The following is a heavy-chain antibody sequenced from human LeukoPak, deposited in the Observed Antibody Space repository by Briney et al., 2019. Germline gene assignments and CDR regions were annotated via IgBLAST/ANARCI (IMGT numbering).Heavy chain of an antibody. CDR3: ARGGQLGLDY. D-gene: IGHD6-13*01. J-gene: IGHJ4*02. Sequence: GGSLRLSCAASGFTFSSYEMNWVRQAPGKGLEWVSYISSSGSTIYYADSVKGRFTISRDNAKNSLYLQMNSLRAEDTVVYYCARGGQLGLDYWGQGTLVTVSS. CDR2: ISSSGSTI. CDR1: GFTFSSYE. V-gene: IGHV3-48*03.